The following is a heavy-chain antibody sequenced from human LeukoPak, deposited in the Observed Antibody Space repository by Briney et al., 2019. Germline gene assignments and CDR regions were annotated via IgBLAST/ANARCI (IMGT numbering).Heavy chain of an antibody. J-gene: IGHJ6*04. CDR1: GFSFSNYW. V-gene: IGHV3-74*01. Sequence: SGGSLTLSCAASGFSFSNYWMVWVRQAPGKGLVWVSNIKSDGSITNYADSVKGRSTISRDNAKNTLYLQMNSLRAEDTAVYYCGRDNNYKVDVWGKGTTVTVPS. D-gene: IGHD4-11*01. CDR2: IKSDGSIT. CDR3: GRDNNYKVDV.